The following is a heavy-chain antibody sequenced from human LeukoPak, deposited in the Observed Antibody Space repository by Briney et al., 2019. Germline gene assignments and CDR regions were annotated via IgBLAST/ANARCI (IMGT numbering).Heavy chain of an antibody. J-gene: IGHJ4*02. D-gene: IGHD3-3*01. CDR2: IYYSGST. CDR3: ASLDFWSGYPDY. Sequence: SETLSLTCAVYGGSFSGYYWSWIRQPPGKGLEWIGYIYYSGSTNYNPSLKSRVTMSVDTSKNQFSLKLSSVTAADTAVYYCASLDFWSGYPDYWGQGTLVTVSS. V-gene: IGHV4-59*12. CDR1: GGSFSGYY.